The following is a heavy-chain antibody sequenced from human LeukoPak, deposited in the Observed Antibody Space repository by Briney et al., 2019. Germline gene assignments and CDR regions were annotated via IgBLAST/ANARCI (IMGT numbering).Heavy chain of an antibody. CDR3: ARVMVRGVSSWFDP. CDR2: IYYSGDT. CDR1: GASISSGNYY. Sequence: PSETLSLTCTVSGASISSGNYYWGWIRQPPGKGLEWLGSIYYSGDTYNNPPLKSRVTISVDTAKNQFSLKLSSVTAADTAVYYCARVMVRGVSSWFDPWGQGTLVTVSS. V-gene: IGHV4-39*07. D-gene: IGHD3-10*01. J-gene: IGHJ5*02.